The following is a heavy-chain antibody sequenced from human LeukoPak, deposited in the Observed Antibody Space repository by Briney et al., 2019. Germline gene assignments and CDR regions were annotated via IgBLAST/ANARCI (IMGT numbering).Heavy chain of an antibody. V-gene: IGHV4-34*01. J-gene: IGHJ4*02. Sequence: SETLSLTCAVYGGSFSGYYWSWIRQPPGKGLEWIGEINHSGSTNYNPSLKSRVTISVDTSKNQSSLKLSSVTAADTAVYYCARTPYSGSHFDYWGQGTLVTVSS. CDR3: ARTPYSGSHFDY. CDR2: INHSGST. CDR1: GGSFSGYY. D-gene: IGHD1-26*01.